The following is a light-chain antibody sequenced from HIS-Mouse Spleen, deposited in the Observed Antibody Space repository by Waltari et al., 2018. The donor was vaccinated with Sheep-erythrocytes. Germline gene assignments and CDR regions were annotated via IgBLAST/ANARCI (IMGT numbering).Light chain of an antibody. CDR1: SRDVGGYNY. V-gene: IGLV2-11*01. J-gene: IGLJ2*01. CDR3: CSYAGSYTLV. CDR2: AVN. Sequence: QSALTQPRSVSGSPGQSVTIPCTGTSRDVGGYNYVSWYQQHPGKAPKLLIYAVNKRPSGVPDRFSGSKSGNTASLTISGLQAEDEADYYCCSYAGSYTLVFGGGTKLTVL.